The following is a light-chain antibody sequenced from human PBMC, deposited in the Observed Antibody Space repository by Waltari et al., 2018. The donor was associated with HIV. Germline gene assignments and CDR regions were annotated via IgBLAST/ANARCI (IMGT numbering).Light chain of an antibody. V-gene: IGKV1-5*03. CDR2: QAS. Sequence: DIPMPQSPSTVSASVGDSVSITCRASQSIDSWLSWYQKKPGKPPKVLIYQASNLDSGVPSRFSGSRSGTEFTLTISSLQPDDSATYYCQKYDHYFWTFGQGTKVEIK. CDR3: QKYDHYFWT. CDR1: QSIDSW. J-gene: IGKJ1*01.